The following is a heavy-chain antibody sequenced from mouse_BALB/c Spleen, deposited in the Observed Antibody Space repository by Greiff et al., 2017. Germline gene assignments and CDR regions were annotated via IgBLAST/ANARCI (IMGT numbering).Heavy chain of an antibody. D-gene: IGHD1-2*01. CDR1: GYSFTSYW. CDR2: NDPSDSYT. J-gene: IGHJ3*01. Sequence: QVQLQQPGPELVKPSPSVKLSCTASGYSFTSYWMHWVMQRHPQGIEWIGENDPSDSYTNYNQKLKGKATLTIDKSSSTAYMQFSSLTSEDSAVYYCARPTSATGGLAYWGQGTLVTVSA. V-gene: IGHV1-69*02. CDR3: ARPTSATGGLAY.